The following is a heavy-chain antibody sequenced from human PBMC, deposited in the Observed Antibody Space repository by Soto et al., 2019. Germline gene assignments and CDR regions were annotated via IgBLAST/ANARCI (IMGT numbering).Heavy chain of an antibody. CDR1: GYTLTELS. D-gene: IGHD3-16*01. V-gene: IGHV1-24*01. J-gene: IGHJ4*02. CDR2: FDPEDGET. Sequence: QVQLVQSGAEVTKPGSSVKVSCKVSGYTLTELSMHWVRQAPGKGLEWMGGFDPEDGETIYAQKFQGRVTVTEDTSTDTADMELSSLRSEDTAVYYCATVRLHLGELWTFDYWGQGTLVTVSS. CDR3: ATVRLHLGELWTFDY.